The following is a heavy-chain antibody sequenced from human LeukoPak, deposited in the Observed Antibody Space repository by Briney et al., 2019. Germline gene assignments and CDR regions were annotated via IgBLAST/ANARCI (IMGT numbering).Heavy chain of an antibody. V-gene: IGHV4-59*01. Sequence: SETLSLTCTVSGGSISSYYWSWIRQPPGKGLEWIGYIYYSGSTNYNPSLKSRATISVDTSKNQFSLKLSSVTAADTAVYYCARGVSYYDSSGYKHWGQGTLVTVSS. D-gene: IGHD3-22*01. CDR3: ARGVSYYDSSGYKH. J-gene: IGHJ1*01. CDR1: GGSISSYY. CDR2: IYYSGST.